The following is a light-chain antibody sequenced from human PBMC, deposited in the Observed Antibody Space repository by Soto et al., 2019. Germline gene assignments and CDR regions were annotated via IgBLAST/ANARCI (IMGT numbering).Light chain of an antibody. CDR2: AAS. CDR3: QQLNSYPLT. V-gene: IGKV1-9*01. CDR1: QGISSY. Sequence: DIQLNQSPSVLSASVGDRVTITCQASQGISSYLAWYQQKPGKAPKLLIYAASTLQSGVPSRFSGSGSGTEFTLTISSLQPEECATYYCQQLNSYPLTFGQGTKVDIK. J-gene: IGKJ1*01.